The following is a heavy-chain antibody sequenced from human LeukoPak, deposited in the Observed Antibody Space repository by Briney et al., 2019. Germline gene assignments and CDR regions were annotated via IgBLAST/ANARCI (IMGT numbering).Heavy chain of an antibody. D-gene: IGHD2-2*01. CDR3: ARRGGTTNCYSN. CDR2: ISSSSSYI. Sequence: GGSLRLSCAASGFTFSSYSMNWVRQAPGKGLEWVSSISSSSSYIYYADSVKGRFTISRDNAKNSLYLQMNSLRAEDTAVYYCARRGGTTNCYSNWGQGTLVTVSS. CDR1: GFTFSSYS. V-gene: IGHV3-21*01. J-gene: IGHJ4*02.